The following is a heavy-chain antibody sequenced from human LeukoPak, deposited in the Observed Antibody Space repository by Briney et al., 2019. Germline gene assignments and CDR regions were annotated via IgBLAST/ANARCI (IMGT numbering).Heavy chain of an antibody. CDR2: IYYSGST. D-gene: IGHD3-10*01. J-gene: IGHJ6*02. CDR3: AREDNGSGNFYGMDV. Sequence: SETLSLTCTVSGGSMNNYYWSWMRQPPGKGVEWIGYIYYSGSTKYNPSLKSRVTISVDTSKNQFSLKLSSVIAADTAVYYCAREDNGSGNFYGMDVWGQGTTVTVSS. CDR1: GGSMNNYY. V-gene: IGHV4-59*01.